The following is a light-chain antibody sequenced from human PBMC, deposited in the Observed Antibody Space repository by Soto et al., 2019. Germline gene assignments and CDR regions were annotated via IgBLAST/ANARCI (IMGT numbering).Light chain of an antibody. CDR3: AAWDDSLNGIL. Sequence: QSVLTQPPSASGTAGQRVTISCSGSSSNIGRNPVNWFQQLPGTAPKLLIYSNNQRPSGVPDRFSGSKSGTSASLAISGLQSEDEADYYCAAWDDSLNGILFGGGTKLTVL. V-gene: IGLV1-44*01. J-gene: IGLJ2*01. CDR2: SNN. CDR1: SSNIGRNP.